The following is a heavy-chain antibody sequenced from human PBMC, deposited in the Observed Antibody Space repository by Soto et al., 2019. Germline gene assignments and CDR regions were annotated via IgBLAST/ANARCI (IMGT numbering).Heavy chain of an antibody. CDR2: INHRGSA. V-gene: IGHV4-34*01. CDR1: GGSFRGYY. Sequence: SETLSLTCAVYGGSFRGYYWSWIRQPPGKGLEWFGEINHRGSANYNPSVKSRVTISVDTSKNQFSLKLNSVTAADTAMYYCARGSRVKIPAATGRDYYYHGLDVWAQGTAVTVS. D-gene: IGHD1-26*01. CDR3: ARGSRVKIPAATGRDYYYHGLDV. J-gene: IGHJ6*02.